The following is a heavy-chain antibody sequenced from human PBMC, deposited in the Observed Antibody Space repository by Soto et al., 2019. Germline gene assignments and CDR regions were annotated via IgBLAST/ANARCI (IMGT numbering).Heavy chain of an antibody. CDR2: ISYNGSNK. CDR1: AFTLSRYG. V-gene: IGHV3-30*18. CDR3: AKEGSYGSERESNYYYNGMDV. Sequence: PERSLRLSCAASAFTLSRYGMHWVRQAPGKGLEWVAVISYNGSNKYYADCVKGRFTISIDDSKNTLYLQMSSLRGEDTAVYDCAKEGSYGSERESNYYYNGMDVGGHGTTVTV. J-gene: IGHJ6*02. D-gene: IGHD3-10*01.